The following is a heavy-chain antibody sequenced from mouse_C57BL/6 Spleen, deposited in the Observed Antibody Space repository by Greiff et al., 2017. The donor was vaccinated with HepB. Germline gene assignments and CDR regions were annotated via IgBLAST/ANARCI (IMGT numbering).Heavy chain of an antibody. J-gene: IGHJ3*01. CDR3: AILYLFAY. Sequence: QVQLKQSGAELVKPGASVKLSCKASGYTFTSYWMQWVKQRPGQGLEWIGEIDPSDSYTNYNQKFKGKATLTVDTSSSTAYMQLSSLTSEDSAVYYCAILYLFAYWGQGTLVTVSA. V-gene: IGHV1-50*01. CDR2: IDPSDSYT. CDR1: GYTFTSYW. D-gene: IGHD2-12*01.